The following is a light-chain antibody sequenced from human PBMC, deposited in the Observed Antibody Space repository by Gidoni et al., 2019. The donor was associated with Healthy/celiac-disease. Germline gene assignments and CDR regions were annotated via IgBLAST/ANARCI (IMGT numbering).Light chain of an antibody. J-gene: IGKJ1*01. CDR2: GAS. Sequence: EIVMTQSPATLSVSPGERATLYCRASQSVSSNLAWYQQKPGQAPRLLIYGASTRATGIPARFSGSGSGTEFTLTISSLLSEDFAVYYCQQYNNWPWTFGQGTKVEIK. CDR3: QQYNNWPWT. CDR1: QSVSSN. V-gene: IGKV3-15*01.